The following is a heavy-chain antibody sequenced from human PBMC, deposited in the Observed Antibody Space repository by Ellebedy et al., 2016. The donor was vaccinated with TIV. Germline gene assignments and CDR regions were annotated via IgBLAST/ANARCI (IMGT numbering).Heavy chain of an antibody. J-gene: IGHJ4*02. CDR3: ARDKYGSYDY. CDR1: GFTFSDHY. CDR2: SKNKVNSYSA. Sequence: GESLKISCAASGFTFSDHYMDWVRQAPGKGLEWVGRSKNKVNSYSAHYAASVKDRFTISRYDSKDFLYLQMNSLKAEDTAVYYCARDKYGSYDYWGQGTLVTVSS. D-gene: IGHD1-26*01. V-gene: IGHV3-72*01.